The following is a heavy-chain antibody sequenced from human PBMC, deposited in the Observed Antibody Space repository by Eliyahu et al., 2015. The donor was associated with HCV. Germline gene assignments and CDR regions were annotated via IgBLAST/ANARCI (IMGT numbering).Heavy chain of an antibody. D-gene: IGHD5-24*01. V-gene: IGHV3-23*01. CDR3: AKWRWQQSEFDF. CDR1: GFXLSSFV. CDR2: IHDNGDTT. J-gene: IGHJ4*02. Sequence: EVQLLESGGGLVQPGGSLRLSCAASGFXLSSFVMSWVRQAPGKGLEWISTIHDNGDTTYYADSVKGRFTISRDHSKNTLYLQMNSLRAEDTAVYYCAKWRWQQSEFDFWGRGTLVTVSS.